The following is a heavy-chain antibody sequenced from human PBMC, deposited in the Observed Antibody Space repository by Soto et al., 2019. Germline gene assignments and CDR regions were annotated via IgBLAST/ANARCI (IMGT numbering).Heavy chain of an antibody. CDR1: GFTFSSYS. D-gene: IGHD2-15*01. CDR2: ISSSSSYI. Sequence: EVQLVESGGGLVKPGGSLRLSCAASGFTFSSYSMNWVRQAPGKGLEWVSSISSSSSYIYYADSVKGRFTISRDNAKNSLYLQMNSLRAEDTAVYYCARERGGSCSGGSCSIYYYYMDVWGKGTTVTVSS. CDR3: ARERGGSCSGGSCSIYYYYMDV. V-gene: IGHV3-21*01. J-gene: IGHJ6*03.